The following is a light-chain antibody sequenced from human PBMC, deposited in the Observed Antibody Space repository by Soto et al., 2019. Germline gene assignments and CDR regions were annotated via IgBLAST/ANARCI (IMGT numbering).Light chain of an antibody. J-gene: IGLJ3*02. CDR1: TSNIGAPYD. V-gene: IGLV1-40*01. CDR2: GDN. CDR3: AVWDNRMTAWV. Sequence: QSVLTQPPSVSGAPGQRVSISCTGSTSNIGAPYDVHWYQHLPGTAPKLLIYGDNNRPSGVPDRFFGSKSDTSASLAITGLRSEDEAHYYCAVWDNRMTAWVFGGGTKLTVL.